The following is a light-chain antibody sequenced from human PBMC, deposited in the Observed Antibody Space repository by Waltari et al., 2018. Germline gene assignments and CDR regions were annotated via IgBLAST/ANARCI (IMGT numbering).Light chain of an antibody. J-gene: IGKJ3*01. Sequence: DIQLTQSPSSLSASVGDRVTITCRASQSPSSYLNWYQQKPGNAPTLLIYAASSLQSGVPSRFSGSGSGTDFTLTISSLQPEDFATYYCQQSYSAPFTFGPGTKVDIK. CDR1: QSPSSY. V-gene: IGKV1-39*01. CDR2: AAS. CDR3: QQSYSAPFT.